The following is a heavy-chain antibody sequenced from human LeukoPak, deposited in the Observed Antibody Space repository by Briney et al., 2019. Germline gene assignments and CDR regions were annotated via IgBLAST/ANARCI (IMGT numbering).Heavy chain of an antibody. D-gene: IGHD6-19*01. J-gene: IGHJ4*02. Sequence: GGSLRLSCAASGFTFSNYCMSWVRQTPGKGLEGVSSISSSSSYIYYADSVKGRFTISRDNAKNSLYLQMNSLRAEDTAVYYCARGSRTGWYYFDYWGQGTLVTVSS. CDR2: ISSSSSYI. CDR1: GFTFSNYC. CDR3: ARGSRTGWYYFDY. V-gene: IGHV3-21*01.